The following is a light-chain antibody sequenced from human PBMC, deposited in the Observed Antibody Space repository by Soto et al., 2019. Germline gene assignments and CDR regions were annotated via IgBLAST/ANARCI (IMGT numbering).Light chain of an antibody. CDR2: AAS. J-gene: IGKJ2*03. CDR1: QSISSY. CDR3: QQYTTYYS. Sequence: DIQMTQSPSSLSASVGDRVTITCRASQSISSYLNWYQQKPGKAPKLLIYAASSLQSGVPSRFSGSGSGTDFTLTISSLQPDDFGTYYCQQYTTYYSFGQGTKVEIK. V-gene: IGKV1-39*01.